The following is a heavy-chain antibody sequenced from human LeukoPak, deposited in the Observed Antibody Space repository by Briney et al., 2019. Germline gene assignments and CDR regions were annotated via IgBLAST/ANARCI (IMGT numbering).Heavy chain of an antibody. Sequence: SVKVSCKASGGTFSSYAISWVRQAPGQGLEWMGGIIPIFGTANYSQKFQGRVTITTDESTSTAYMELSSLRSEDTAVYYCARGLKYYDILTGYPESYWYFDLWGRGTLVTVSS. CDR2: IIPIFGTA. CDR3: ARGLKYYDILTGYPESYWYFDL. J-gene: IGHJ2*01. CDR1: GGTFSSYA. V-gene: IGHV1-69*05. D-gene: IGHD3-9*01.